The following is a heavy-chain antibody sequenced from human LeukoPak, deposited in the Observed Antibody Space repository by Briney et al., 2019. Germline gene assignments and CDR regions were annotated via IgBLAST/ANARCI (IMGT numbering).Heavy chain of an antibody. CDR1: GFSFSDAW. D-gene: IGHD3-10*01. CDR2: IESKTDGGTT. CDR3: TTYGSGRKFDY. Sequence: GGSLRLSCAASGFSFSDAWMSWVRQIPGKGLDWVGRIESKTDGGTTDYAAHVKGRFTILRDDSTNTLYLQMNSLKSEDTAVYYCTTYGSGRKFDYWGQGILDTVSS. J-gene: IGHJ4*02. V-gene: IGHV3-15*04.